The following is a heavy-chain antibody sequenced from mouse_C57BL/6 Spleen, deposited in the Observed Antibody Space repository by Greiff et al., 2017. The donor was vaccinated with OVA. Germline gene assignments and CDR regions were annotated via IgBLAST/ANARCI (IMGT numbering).Heavy chain of an antibody. CDR1: GYTFTSYW. D-gene: IGHD2-14*01. CDR3: ARAGTFSSEY. CDR2: IYPSDSET. V-gene: IGHV1-61*01. J-gene: IGHJ2*01. Sequence: VQLQQPGAELVRPGSSVKLSCKASGYTFTSYWMDWVKQRPGQGLEWIGNIYPSDSETHYNQKFKDKATLTVDKSSSTAYMQLSSLTSEDSAVYYCARAGTFSSEYWGQGTTLTDSS.